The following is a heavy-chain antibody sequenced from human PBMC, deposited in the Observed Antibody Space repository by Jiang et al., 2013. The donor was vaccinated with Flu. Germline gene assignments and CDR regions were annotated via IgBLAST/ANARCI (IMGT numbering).Heavy chain of an antibody. J-gene: IGHJ4*02. CDR2: TRNKANSYTT. D-gene: IGHD4-11*01. Sequence: VGRTRNKANSYTTEYAASVKGRFTISRDDSKNSLYLQMDSLKTEDTAVYYCASVTTGYWGQGTLVTVSS. V-gene: IGHV3-72*01. CDR3: ASVTTGY.